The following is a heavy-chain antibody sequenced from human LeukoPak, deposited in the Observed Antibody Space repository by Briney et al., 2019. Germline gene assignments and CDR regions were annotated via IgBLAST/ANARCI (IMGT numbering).Heavy chain of an antibody. CDR3: ARDLLGSGGLFGESRPDY. V-gene: IGHV1-46*01. D-gene: IGHD3-10*02. J-gene: IGHJ4*02. CDR2: INPSGGST. CDR1: GYTFTSYY. Sequence: GASVKVSCKASGYTFTSYYMHWVRQAPGQGLEWMGIINPSGGSTSYAQKFQGRVTMTRDMSTSTVYMELSSLRSEDTAVYYCARDLLGSGGLFGESRPDYWGQGTLVTVSS.